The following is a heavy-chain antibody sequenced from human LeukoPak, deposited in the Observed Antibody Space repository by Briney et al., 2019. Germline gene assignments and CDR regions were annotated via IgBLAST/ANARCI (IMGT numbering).Heavy chain of an antibody. V-gene: IGHV3-30*18. CDR1: GFTFSIYG. CDR2: ISYDGSNK. J-gene: IGHJ6*02. CDR3: AKDGSNYGMDV. Sequence: GGSHTLSCAASGFTFSIYGMHCVRQAPGKGLEWVAVISYDGSNKYYADSVKGRFTISRDNSKNTLYLQMNSLRAEDTAVYYCAKDGSNYGMDVWGQGTTVTVSS.